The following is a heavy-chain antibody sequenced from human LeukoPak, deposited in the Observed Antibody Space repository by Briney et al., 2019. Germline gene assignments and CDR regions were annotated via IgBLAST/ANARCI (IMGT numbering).Heavy chain of an antibody. CDR2: IYSGGTT. CDR1: GFSVSNNY. V-gene: IGHV3-53*01. Sequence: GGSLRLSCAASGFSVSNNYMSWVRQAPGKGLEWVSVIYSGGTTFYPDSVKGRFTISRDNSENTLYLQMNSLRAEDTAVYYCTRDLRPEDRGAAAEYWGQGTLVTVSS. D-gene: IGHD3-10*01. J-gene: IGHJ4*02. CDR3: TRDLRPEDRGAAAEY.